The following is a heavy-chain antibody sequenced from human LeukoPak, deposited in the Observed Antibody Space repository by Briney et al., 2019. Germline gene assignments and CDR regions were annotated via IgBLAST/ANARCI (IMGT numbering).Heavy chain of an antibody. D-gene: IGHD2-8*02. J-gene: IGHJ4*02. CDR1: AFTVSTNY. CDR3: ARNGPGGYYFDF. Sequence: GGSLRLSCAASAFTVSTNYMSWVRQAPGKGLEWVSIIYSGGYTYYADSVMDRSTISRDNSKNTLYLQMNSLTAEDTAVYYCARNGPGGYYFDFWGQGTLVTVSS. V-gene: IGHV3-66*01. CDR2: IYSGGYT.